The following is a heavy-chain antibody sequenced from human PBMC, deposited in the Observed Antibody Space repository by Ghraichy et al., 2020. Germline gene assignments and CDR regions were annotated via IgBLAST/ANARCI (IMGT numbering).Heavy chain of an antibody. CDR2: MSSSGSKT. D-gene: IGHD6-19*01. CDR1: GFSLSSNS. Sequence: GGSLRLSCAASGFSLSSNSMNWVRQAPGKGLEWISYMSSSGSKTYYADSVKGRFTISRDNAKNSLYLLMNSLRAEDTGVYYCAKQLRGWYIRPFDNWGQAILVT. J-gene: IGHJ4*02. CDR3: AKQLRGWYIRPFDN. V-gene: IGHV3-48*04.